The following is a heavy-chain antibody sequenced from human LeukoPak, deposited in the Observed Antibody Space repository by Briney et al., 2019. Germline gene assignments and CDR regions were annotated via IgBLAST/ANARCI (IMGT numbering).Heavy chain of an antibody. CDR3: AKMDSPGYYYASMDY. V-gene: IGHV3-23*01. D-gene: IGHD3-22*01. CDR2: ISGRGGST. Sequence: PGGSLRLSCAASTFILSSYAMSWVSPAPGKGLEWVSAISGRGGSTYYADSLKGRFTISRDNSKNTLYLKMNSLRAEGTAVYYCAKMDSPGYYYASMDYWGQGTLVTVSS. CDR1: TFILSSYA. J-gene: IGHJ4*02.